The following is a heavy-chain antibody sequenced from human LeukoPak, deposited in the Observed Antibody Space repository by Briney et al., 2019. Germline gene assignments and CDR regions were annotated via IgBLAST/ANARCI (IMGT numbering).Heavy chain of an antibody. CDR2: ISGSGGST. Sequence: GGSLRLSCAASGFTFISYAMSWVRQAPGKGLEWVSAISGSGGSTYYADSVKGRFTISRDNSKNTLYLQMNSLRAEDTAVYYCARDGYSFGHDFDYWGQGTLVTVSS. CDR1: GFTFISYA. CDR3: ARDGYSFGHDFDY. V-gene: IGHV3-23*01. D-gene: IGHD5-18*01. J-gene: IGHJ4*02.